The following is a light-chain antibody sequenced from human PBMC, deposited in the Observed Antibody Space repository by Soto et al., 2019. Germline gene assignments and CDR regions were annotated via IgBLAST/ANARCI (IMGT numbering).Light chain of an antibody. CDR1: SSDGGDFNY. CDR2: DVT. V-gene: IGLV2-14*03. Sequence: QSALTQPASVSGSPGRSVTISCTGTSSDGGDFNYVYWYQHLPGRAPKLIIYDVTNRPSGISYRFSASKSGRTASLTISGLQAEDDADYYCSSYSSSTTHVVFGGGTKLTVL. J-gene: IGLJ2*01. CDR3: SSYSSSTTHVV.